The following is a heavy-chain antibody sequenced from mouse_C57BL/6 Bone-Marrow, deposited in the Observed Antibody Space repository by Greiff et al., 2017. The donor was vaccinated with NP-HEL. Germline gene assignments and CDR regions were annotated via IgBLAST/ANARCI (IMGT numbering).Heavy chain of an antibody. V-gene: IGHV1-59*01. CDR1: GYTFTSYW. Sequence: QVQLQQPGAELVRPGTSVKLSCKASGYTFTSYWMHWVKQRPGQGLEWIGVIDPADSYTNYNQKFKGKATLTVDTSSSTAYMQLSSLTSEDSAVYCCARRGSSLGCWGQGTTLTVSS. J-gene: IGHJ2*01. CDR2: IDPADSYT. D-gene: IGHD1-1*01. CDR3: ARRGSSLGC.